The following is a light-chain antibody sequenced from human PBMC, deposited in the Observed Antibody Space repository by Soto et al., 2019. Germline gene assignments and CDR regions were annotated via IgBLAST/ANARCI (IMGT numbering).Light chain of an antibody. J-gene: IGKJ2*01. CDR3: QHFFSPPFP. CDR2: WAS. CDR1: QSLLANCNNKNC. Sequence: DIVMTQSPDSLAVSLGERATINCKSSQSLLANCNNKNCLAWYQHKPGQPPKMLILWASTRESGVPDRFSGSVSGTEFTRTISSLQAEDAAVYYCQHFFSPPFPFGQGTKMEIK. V-gene: IGKV4-1*01.